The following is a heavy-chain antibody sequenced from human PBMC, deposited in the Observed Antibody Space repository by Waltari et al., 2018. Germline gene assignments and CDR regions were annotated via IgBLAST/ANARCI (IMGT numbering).Heavy chain of an antibody. CDR1: GYTFSNFA. Sequence: QVQLVQSGAEVKKPGASVKVSCKASGYTFSNFAIHWVRQAPGQRLEWMGWITEGNDNTKYSQKFQGRLTITRDTSASTAYMELSSLTSEDTAVYYCAAFTSGWSYGMDVWGQGTTVTVSS. V-gene: IGHV1-3*01. CDR2: ITEGNDNT. CDR3: AAFTSGWSYGMDV. D-gene: IGHD6-19*01. J-gene: IGHJ6*02.